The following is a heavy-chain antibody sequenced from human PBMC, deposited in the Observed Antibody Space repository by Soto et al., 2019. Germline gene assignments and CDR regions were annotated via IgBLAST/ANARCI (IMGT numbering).Heavy chain of an antibody. Sequence: GGSLRLSFAASGFTFSIYAMSWVRQAPGKGLEWVSAISGSGGSTYYADSVKGRFTISRDNSKNTLYLQMNSLRAEDTAVYYCAKGGAFHYFDYWGQGTLVTVSS. CDR3: AKGGAFHYFDY. J-gene: IGHJ4*02. D-gene: IGHD3-10*01. CDR2: ISGSGGST. CDR1: GFTFSIYA. V-gene: IGHV3-23*01.